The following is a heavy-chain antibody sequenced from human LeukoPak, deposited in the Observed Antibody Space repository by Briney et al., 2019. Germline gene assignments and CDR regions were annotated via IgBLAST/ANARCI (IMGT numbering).Heavy chain of an antibody. CDR1: GGSISSSSYY. J-gene: IGHJ6*03. CDR3: ARGGGMGHYYYYMDV. V-gene: IGHV4-61*01. D-gene: IGHD5-24*01. Sequence: SETLSLTCTVSGGSISSSSYYWSWIRQPPGKGLEWIGYIYYSGSTNYNPSLKSRVTISVDTSKNQFSLKLSSVTAADTAVYYCARGGGMGHYYYYMDVWGKGTTVTISS. CDR2: IYYSGST.